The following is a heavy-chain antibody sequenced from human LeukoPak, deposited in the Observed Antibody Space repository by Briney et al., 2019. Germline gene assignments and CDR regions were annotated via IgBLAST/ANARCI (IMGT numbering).Heavy chain of an antibody. J-gene: IGHJ3*02. CDR1: GFTFNNYW. D-gene: IGHD5-18*01. V-gene: IGHV3-7*01. CDR3: ARIGYSSSAFDM. Sequence: GGSLRLSCAASGFTFNNYWMSWVRQAPGKGLEWVANIKHDGSVQYYVDSMKGRFIISRDNAKNSVYLQMNSLRAEDTAVYYCARIGYSSSAFDMWGQGTMVTVSS. CDR2: IKHDGSVQ.